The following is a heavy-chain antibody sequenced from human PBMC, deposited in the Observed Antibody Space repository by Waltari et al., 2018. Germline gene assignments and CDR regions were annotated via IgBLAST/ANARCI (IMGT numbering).Heavy chain of an antibody. CDR1: GGSISSSSYY. Sequence: QLQLQESGPGLVKPSETLSLTCTVSGGSISSSSYYWGWIRQPPGKGLEWIGSIYYSGSTYYNPSLKSRVTISVDTSKNQFSLKLSSVTAADTAVYYCARLVVVITHFDYWGQGTLVTVSS. V-gene: IGHV4-39*01. CDR2: IYYSGST. CDR3: ARLVVVITHFDY. J-gene: IGHJ4*02. D-gene: IGHD3-22*01.